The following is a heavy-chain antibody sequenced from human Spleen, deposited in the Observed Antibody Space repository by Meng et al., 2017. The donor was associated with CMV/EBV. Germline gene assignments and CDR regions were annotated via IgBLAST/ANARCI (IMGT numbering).Heavy chain of an antibody. Sequence: ASGFTFSSYSMIWVRQTPGKGLEWVSSITSGSSYIYYADSLKGRFTISRDNSKNTLYLQMNSLRAEDTAVYYCAKEGGYSYGYPFDYWGQGTLVTVSS. V-gene: IGHV3-21*04. D-gene: IGHD5-18*01. CDR3: AKEGGYSYGYPFDY. J-gene: IGHJ4*02. CDR2: ITSGSSYI. CDR1: GFTFSSYS.